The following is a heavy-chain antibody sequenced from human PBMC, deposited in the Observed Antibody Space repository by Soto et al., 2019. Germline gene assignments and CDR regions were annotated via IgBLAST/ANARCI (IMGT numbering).Heavy chain of an antibody. V-gene: IGHV3-21*01. CDR3: ARVPQQWLGNYYFDY. J-gene: IGHJ4*02. CDR1: GFTFSSYS. CDR2: ISSSSSYI. Sequence: PGGSLRLSCAASGFTFSSYSMNWVRQAPGKGLEWVSSISSSSSYIYYAESVKGRFTISRDNAKNSLYLQMNSLRAEDTAVYYCARVPQQWLGNYYFDYWGQGTLVTVSS. D-gene: IGHD6-19*01.